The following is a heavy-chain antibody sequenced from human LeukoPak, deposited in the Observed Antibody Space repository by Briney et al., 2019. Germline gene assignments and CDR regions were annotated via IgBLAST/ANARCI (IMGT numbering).Heavy chain of an antibody. D-gene: IGHD3-9*01. V-gene: IGHV3-23*01. J-gene: IGHJ5*02. CDR1: GFTFSSYA. CDR2: ISGSGGST. CDR3: AKDTYYDIFGLRLNWFDP. Sequence: PGGSLRLSCAASGFTFSSYAMSWVRQAPGKGLEWVSAISGSGGSTYYADSVKGRFTISRDNSKNTLYLQMNSLRAEDTAVYYCAKDTYYDIFGLRLNWFDPWGQGTLVTVSS.